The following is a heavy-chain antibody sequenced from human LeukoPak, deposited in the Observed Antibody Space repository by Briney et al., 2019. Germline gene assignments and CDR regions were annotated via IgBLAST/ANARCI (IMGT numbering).Heavy chain of an antibody. Sequence: SETLSLTCTVSGYSISSGYYWGWIRQPPGKGLEWIGSIYHSGSTYYNPSLKSRVTISVDTSKNQFSLKLSSVTAADTAVYYCAIYSGGSWTDFDYWGQGTLVTVSS. D-gene: IGHD6-13*01. CDR1: GYSISSGYY. V-gene: IGHV4-38-2*02. J-gene: IGHJ4*02. CDR3: AIYSGGSWTDFDY. CDR2: IYHSGST.